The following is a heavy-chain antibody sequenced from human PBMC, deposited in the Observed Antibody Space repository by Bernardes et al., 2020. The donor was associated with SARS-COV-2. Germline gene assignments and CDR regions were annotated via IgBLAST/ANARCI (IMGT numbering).Heavy chain of an antibody. V-gene: IGHV4-59*01. Sequence: SETLSLTCTVSGGSISSYFWSWIRQPPGKGLEWIGYIYYSGSTNYNPSLKSRVTISLNTSKNQFSLKLSSVTAADTAMYYCARGGYCSSTSCYLPREGEFDYWGQGTLVTVSS. CDR1: GGSISSYF. D-gene: IGHD2-2*01. CDR2: IYYSGST. J-gene: IGHJ4*02. CDR3: ARGGYCSSTSCYLPREGEFDY.